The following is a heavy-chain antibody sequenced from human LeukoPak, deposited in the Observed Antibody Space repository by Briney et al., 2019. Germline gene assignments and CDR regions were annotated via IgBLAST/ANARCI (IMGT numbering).Heavy chain of an antibody. CDR1: GFTLSSYG. CDR3: AKGVAVAGTHAFDI. Sequence: GGSLRLSCAASGFTLSSYGMHWVRQAPGKGLEWVAVIWYDGSNKYYADSVKGRFTISRDNSKNTLYLQMNSLRAEDTAVYYCAKGVAVAGTHAFDIWGQGTMVTVSS. CDR2: IWYDGSNK. D-gene: IGHD6-19*01. V-gene: IGHV3-33*06. J-gene: IGHJ3*02.